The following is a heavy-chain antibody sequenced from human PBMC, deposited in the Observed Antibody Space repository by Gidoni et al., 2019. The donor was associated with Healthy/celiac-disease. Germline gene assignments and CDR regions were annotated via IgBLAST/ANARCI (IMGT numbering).Heavy chain of an antibody. Sequence: QVQLVQSGAEVKKPVSSVKVYCKASGCTFSSYAISWVRQAPGQGLECMGGIIPIFGTANYAQKLQGRVTITADESTSTAYMELSSLRSEDTAVDYCARDPGDSGYDYRKLHYWGQGTLVTVSS. D-gene: IGHD5-12*01. CDR3: ARDPGDSGYDYRKLHY. J-gene: IGHJ4*02. V-gene: IGHV1-69*01. CDR1: GCTFSSYA. CDR2: IIPIFGTA.